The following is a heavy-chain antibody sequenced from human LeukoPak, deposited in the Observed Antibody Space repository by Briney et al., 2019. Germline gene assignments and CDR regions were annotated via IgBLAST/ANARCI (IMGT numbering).Heavy chain of an antibody. CDR2: IHYTGGT. CDR1: GGSISSYY. Sequence: SETLSLTCTVSGGSISSYYWSWIRQPPGTGLEWIGYIHYTGGTNYNPSLKSRVSISVDTSKNQLSLKLTSVTAADTAVDYCARGGYNFDPWGQGFLVTVSS. CDR3: ARGGYNFDP. V-gene: IGHV4-59*01. D-gene: IGHD5-24*01. J-gene: IGHJ5*02.